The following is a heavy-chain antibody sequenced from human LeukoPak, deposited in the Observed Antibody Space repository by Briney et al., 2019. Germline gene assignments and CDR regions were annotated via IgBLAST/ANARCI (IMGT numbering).Heavy chain of an antibody. CDR2: ISGSGGST. J-gene: IGHJ4*02. Sequence: GGSLRLSCAASGFTFSSYSMSWVRQAPGKGLEWVSAISGSGGSTYYADSVKGRFTISRDNSKNTLYLQMNSLRAEDTAVYYCAKAFGYSSQPHYWGQGTLVTVSS. CDR1: GFTFSSYS. V-gene: IGHV3-23*01. D-gene: IGHD6-19*01. CDR3: AKAFGYSSQPHY.